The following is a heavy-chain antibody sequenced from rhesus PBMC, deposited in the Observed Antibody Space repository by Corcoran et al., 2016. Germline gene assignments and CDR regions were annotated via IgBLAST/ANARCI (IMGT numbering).Heavy chain of an antibody. J-gene: IGHJ4*01. Sequence: EVQLVQSGAEVKRPGASLKISCKTSGYSFTRFCICWGRQMPGKGLEWMGAIDPSDSDTRYSPSFQGQVTISADKSISTTYLQWSSLKASDSATYYCAKVGSYSSGWHFDYWGQGVLVTVSS. CDR2: IDPSDSDT. CDR1: GYSFTRFC. D-gene: IGHD6-31*01. V-gene: IGHV5-2*01. CDR3: AKVGSYSSGWHFDY.